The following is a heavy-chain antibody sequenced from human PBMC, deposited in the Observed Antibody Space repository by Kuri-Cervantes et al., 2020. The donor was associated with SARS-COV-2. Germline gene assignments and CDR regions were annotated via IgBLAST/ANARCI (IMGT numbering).Heavy chain of an antibody. J-gene: IGHJ4*01. Sequence: SETLSLTCAFYGEAFSGYYWTWIRQSPGKGLEWIGEVNHRGDTNYNPSLMGRVTMSVATSKNQFSLRLNSVTAADTAVYYCTGGIFGIFIRDWGQGILVTVSS. CDR2: VNHRGDT. D-gene: IGHD3-3*01. V-gene: IGHV4-34*03. CDR1: GEAFSGYY. CDR3: TGGIFGIFIRD.